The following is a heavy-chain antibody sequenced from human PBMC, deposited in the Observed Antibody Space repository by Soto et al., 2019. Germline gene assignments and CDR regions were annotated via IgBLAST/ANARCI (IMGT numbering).Heavy chain of an antibody. D-gene: IGHD5-12*01. CDR2: IYTSGST. V-gene: IGHV4-4*07. CDR1: GGSISNYY. J-gene: IGHJ4*02. Sequence: LSLTCTVSGGSISNYYWSWIRQPAGKGLEWIGRIYTSGSTDYNPSLKSRVTIWIDTSKNQFSLEVTSMTATDTAVYYCARERREEIHDGYDIDYWGQGTLVTVSS. CDR3: ARERREEIHDGYDIDY.